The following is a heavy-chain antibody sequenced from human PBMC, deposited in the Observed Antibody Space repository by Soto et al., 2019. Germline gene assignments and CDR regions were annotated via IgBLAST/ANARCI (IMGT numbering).Heavy chain of an antibody. CDR1: GGSISSGDYY. J-gene: IGHJ4*02. V-gene: IGHV4-30-4*01. CDR3: ARCYYDSSGYYYIDY. D-gene: IGHD3-22*01. Sequence: SETLSLTCTVAGGSISSGDYYWSWIRQPPGKGLEWIGYIYYSGSTYYNPSLKSRVTVSVDTSKNQFSLKLSSVTAADTAVYYCARCYYDSSGYYYIDYWGQGTLVTVSS. CDR2: IYYSGST.